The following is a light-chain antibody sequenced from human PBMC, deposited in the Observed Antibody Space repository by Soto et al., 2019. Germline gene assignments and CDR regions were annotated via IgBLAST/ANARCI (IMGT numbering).Light chain of an antibody. V-gene: IGKV3-15*01. Sequence: EIVMTQSPATLSLSPGERATLSCRASQNIVNNLAWYQQKPGQGPWLLIYGASTRATGVPARFSGSGSGTEFTLTISSLQSEDFALYYCQQYYNWPLTFGPGTKLDIK. J-gene: IGKJ3*01. CDR3: QQYYNWPLT. CDR1: QNIVNN. CDR2: GAS.